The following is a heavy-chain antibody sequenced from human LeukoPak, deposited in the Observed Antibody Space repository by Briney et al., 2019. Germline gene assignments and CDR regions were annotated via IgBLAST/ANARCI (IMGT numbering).Heavy chain of an antibody. CDR2: ISYDGSNK. Sequence: PGGSLRLSCAASGFTFSSYAMHWVRQAPGKGLEWVAVISYDGSNKYYADSVKGRFTISRDNSKNTLYLQMNSLRAEDTAVYYCARGQRSSSWYVAGYWGQGTLVTVSS. D-gene: IGHD6-13*01. V-gene: IGHV3-30-3*01. CDR3: ARGQRSSSWYVAGY. CDR1: GFTFSSYA. J-gene: IGHJ4*02.